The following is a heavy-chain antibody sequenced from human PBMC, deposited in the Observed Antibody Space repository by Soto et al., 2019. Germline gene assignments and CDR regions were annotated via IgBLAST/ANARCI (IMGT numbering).Heavy chain of an antibody. CDR1: GHTFTNYY. V-gene: IGHV1-46*01. Sequence: ASVKVSCKASGHTFTNYYMHWVRQAPGQGLEWMGIINPSGGSTNYAQKIQGRVTVTRDTSTSTVYMELSNLRSEDTAVYYCARGAYYDSSGTDYWGQGTLVTVYS. CDR3: ARGAYYDSSGTDY. J-gene: IGHJ4*02. CDR2: INPSGGST. D-gene: IGHD3-22*01.